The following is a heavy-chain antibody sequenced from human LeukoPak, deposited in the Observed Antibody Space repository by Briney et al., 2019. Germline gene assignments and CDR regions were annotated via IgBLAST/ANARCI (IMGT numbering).Heavy chain of an antibody. CDR1: GGSFSGYY. D-gene: IGHD1-26*01. CDR3: ARHSVGADFDY. CDR2: INHSGST. J-gene: IGHJ4*02. Sequence: PSETLSLTCAVSGGSFSGYYWSWIRQPPGKGLEWIGEINHSGSTNYNPSLKSRVTISVDTSKNQFSLKLSSVTAADTAVYYCARHSVGADFDYWGQGTLVTVSS. V-gene: IGHV4-34*01.